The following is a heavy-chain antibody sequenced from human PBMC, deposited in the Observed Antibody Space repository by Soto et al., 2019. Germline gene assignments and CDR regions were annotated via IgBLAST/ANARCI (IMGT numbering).Heavy chain of an antibody. CDR2: ISAYNGNT. CDR1: GYTFTSYG. Sequence: GAPVKVSCKASGYTFTSYGIIWVRQAPGQGLEWMGWISAYNGNTNYAQKLQGRVTMTTDTSTSTAYMELRSLRSDDTAVYYCAREFVQEGTNWFDPWGQGTLVTVSS. V-gene: IGHV1-18*01. CDR3: AREFVQEGTNWFDP. J-gene: IGHJ5*02.